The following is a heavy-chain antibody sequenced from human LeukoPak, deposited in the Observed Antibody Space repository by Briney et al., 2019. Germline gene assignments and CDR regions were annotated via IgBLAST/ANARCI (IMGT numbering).Heavy chain of an antibody. J-gene: IGHJ4*02. CDR3: SRANYFDY. V-gene: IGHV4-59*01. CDR2: IYYRGSA. Sequence: SETLSLTCSVSGGSISGYYWSWFRQPPGKGLEWIGSIYYRGSANYIPSLKSRVTISIEMSKNQFSLKLRSVTAADSALYFCSRANYFDYWGQGILVIVSS. CDR1: GGSISGYY.